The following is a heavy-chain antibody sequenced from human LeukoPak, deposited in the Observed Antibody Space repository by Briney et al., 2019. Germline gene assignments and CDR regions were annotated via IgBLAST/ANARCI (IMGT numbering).Heavy chain of an antibody. Sequence: PGGSLRLSCAASGFTFSNYAMIWVRQTPGKGLEWVSAIGDSGANTYYADSVKGRFTISRGNSKNTLYLQMNSLRAEDTAIYSCARQVGPDYWGQGTLVTVSS. J-gene: IGHJ4*02. D-gene: IGHD1-26*01. V-gene: IGHV3-23*01. CDR3: ARQVGPDY. CDR1: GFTFSNYA. CDR2: IGDSGANT.